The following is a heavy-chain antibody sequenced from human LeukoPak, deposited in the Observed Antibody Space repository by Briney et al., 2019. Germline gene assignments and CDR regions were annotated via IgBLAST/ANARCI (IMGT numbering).Heavy chain of an antibody. CDR3: AKPGVRGVLNEYYFDY. V-gene: IGHV3-23*01. D-gene: IGHD3-10*01. Sequence: PGGSLSLSCAASGFTFSNYGMNWVRQAPGKGLEWISGIIGSGGITYYADSVKGRFTISRDNSKNTLYLQMNSLRAQDTALYYCAKPGVRGVLNEYYFDYWGQGTLVTVSS. J-gene: IGHJ4*02. CDR2: IIGSGGIT. CDR1: GFTFSNYG.